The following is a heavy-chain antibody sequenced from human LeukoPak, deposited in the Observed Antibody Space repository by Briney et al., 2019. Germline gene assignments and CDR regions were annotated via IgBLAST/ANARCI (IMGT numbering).Heavy chain of an antibody. V-gene: IGHV1-18*01. CDR2: ISAYNGNT. Sequence: GASVKVSRKASGYTFTSYGISWVRQAPGQGLEWMGWISAYNGNTNYAQKLQGRVTMTTDTSTSTAYMELRSLRSDDTAVYYCARSPRRGFWSGSRDYWGQGTLVTVSS. J-gene: IGHJ4*02. CDR1: GYTFTSYG. CDR3: ARSPRRGFWSGSRDY. D-gene: IGHD3-3*01.